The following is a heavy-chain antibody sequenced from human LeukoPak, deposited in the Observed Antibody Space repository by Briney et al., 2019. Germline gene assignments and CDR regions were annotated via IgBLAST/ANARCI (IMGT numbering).Heavy chain of an antibody. CDR2: IKHDGGEK. V-gene: IGHV3-7*04. Sequence: GGSLRLSCAASGFTFSNYWMTWVRQAPGKGLEWVANIKHDGGEKYYVDSVKGRFTISRDNAKNSLYLQMNSLRAEDTAVYYCARQPLFPHRFDPWGQGTLVTVSS. CDR1: GFTFSNYW. J-gene: IGHJ5*02. CDR3: ARQPLFPHRFDP.